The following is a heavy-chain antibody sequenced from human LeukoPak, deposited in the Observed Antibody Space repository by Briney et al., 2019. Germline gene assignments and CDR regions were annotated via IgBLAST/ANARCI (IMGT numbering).Heavy chain of an antibody. CDR2: IKHDGGEK. V-gene: IGHV3-7*04. Sequence: GGSLRLSCAASGFTFSNYWMTWVRQAPGKGLEWVANIKHDGGEKYYVDSVKGRFTISRDNAKNSLYLQMNSLRAEDTAVYYCARQPLFPHRFDPWGQGTLVTVSS. CDR1: GFTFSNYW. J-gene: IGHJ5*02. CDR3: ARQPLFPHRFDP.